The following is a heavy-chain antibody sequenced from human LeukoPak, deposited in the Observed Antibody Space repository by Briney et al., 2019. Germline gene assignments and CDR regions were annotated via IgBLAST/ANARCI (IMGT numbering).Heavy chain of an antibody. CDR3: ATYRQVLLPFES. CDR1: GFTFSTFA. D-gene: IGHD2/OR15-2a*01. CDR2: IFPSGGEI. J-gene: IGHJ4*02. V-gene: IGHV3-23*01. Sequence: GGSLRLSCEASGFTFSTFAMIWVRQPPGKGLEWVSSIFPSGGEIHYADSVRGRFAISRDNSKSTLSLQMNSLRAEDTAIYYCATYRQVLLPFESWGQGTLVTVSS.